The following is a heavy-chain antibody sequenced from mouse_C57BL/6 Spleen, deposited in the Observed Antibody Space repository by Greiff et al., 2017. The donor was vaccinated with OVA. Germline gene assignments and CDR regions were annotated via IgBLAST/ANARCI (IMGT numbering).Heavy chain of an antibody. V-gene: IGHV1-50*01. CDR3: GSSPIYYAMDY. J-gene: IGHJ4*01. D-gene: IGHD1-1*01. Sequence: QVQLQKPGAELVKPGASVKLSCKASGYTFTSYWMQWVKQRPGQGLEWIGEIDPSDSYTNYNQKFKGKATLTVDTSSSTAYMQLSSLASEDSAVYYCGSSPIYYAMDYWGQGTSVTVSS. CDR1: GYTFTSYW. CDR2: IDPSDSYT.